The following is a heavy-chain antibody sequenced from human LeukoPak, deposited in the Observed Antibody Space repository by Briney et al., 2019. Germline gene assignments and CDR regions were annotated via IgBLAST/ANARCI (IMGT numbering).Heavy chain of an antibody. CDR2: MNPNSGNT. J-gene: IGHJ1*01. D-gene: IGHD2-15*01. CDR3: ARVGYCSGGSCYPSYFQH. V-gene: IGHV1-8*01. Sequence: GASVKVSCKASGYTFTSYDINWVRQATGQGLEWMGWMNPNSGNTGYAQKLQGRVTMTTDTSTSTAYMELRSLRSDDTAVYYCARVGYCSGGSCYPSYFQHWGQGTLVTVSS. CDR1: GYTFTSYD.